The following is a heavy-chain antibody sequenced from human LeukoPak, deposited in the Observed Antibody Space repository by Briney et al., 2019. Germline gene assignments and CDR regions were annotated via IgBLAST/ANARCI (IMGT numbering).Heavy chain of an antibody. Sequence: GGSLRLSCAASGFTFSSYWMSWVRQAPGKGLEWVANMKQDGSEKYYVDSVKGRFTISRDNAKNSLYLQMNSLRAEDTAVYYCARAPYCSPTSCNYYYYSMGVWGQGTTVTVSS. CDR3: ARAPYCSPTSCNYYYYSMGV. V-gene: IGHV3-7*01. CDR2: MKQDGSEK. D-gene: IGHD2-2*01. CDR1: GFTFSSYW. J-gene: IGHJ6*02.